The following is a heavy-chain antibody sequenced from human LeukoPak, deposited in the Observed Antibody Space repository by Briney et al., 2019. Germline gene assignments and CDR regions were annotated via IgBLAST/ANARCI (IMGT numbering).Heavy chain of an antibody. CDR1: GFTFTNAW. CDR2: IKHDGSEK. CDR3: ATPLDYYDRSDSHQGGD. V-gene: IGHV3-7*03. D-gene: IGHD3-22*01. J-gene: IGHJ4*02. Sequence: PGASLRLSCAASGFTFTNAWMHWVRQAPGKGLEWVANIKHDGSEKNYVDSVKGRFTISRDNAKNSLYLQMNSLRAEDTAVYYCATPLDYYDRSDSHQGGDWGQGTLVTVSS.